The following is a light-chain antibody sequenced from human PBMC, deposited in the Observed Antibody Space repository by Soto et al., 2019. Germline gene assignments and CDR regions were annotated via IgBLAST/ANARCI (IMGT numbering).Light chain of an antibody. CDR2: ATT. CDR1: SNDVGNYNL. J-gene: IGLJ2*01. Sequence: QSALTQPASVSGSPGQLITISCTGTSNDVGNYNLVSWYQQHPGKAPKLIIYATTKRPSGVSNRYSGSKSGNTASLTISGLQAEDEANYHCCSYAGSVTFTFGGGTKLTVL. CDR3: CSYAGSVTFT. V-gene: IGLV2-23*02.